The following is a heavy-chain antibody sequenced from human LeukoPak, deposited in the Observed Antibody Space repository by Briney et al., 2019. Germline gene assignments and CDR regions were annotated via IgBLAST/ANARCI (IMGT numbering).Heavy chain of an antibody. CDR2: IYSGGST. D-gene: IGHD2-15*01. Sequence: GGSLRLSCAASGFTVSSNYMSWVRQAPGKGLEWVSVIYSGGSTYYADSVKGRFTISRDDSKNTLYLQMNSLRAEDTAVYYCARYCSGGSCYLHWGQGTLVTVSS. CDR1: GFTVSSNY. J-gene: IGHJ4*02. CDR3: ARYCSGGSCYLH. V-gene: IGHV3-66*02.